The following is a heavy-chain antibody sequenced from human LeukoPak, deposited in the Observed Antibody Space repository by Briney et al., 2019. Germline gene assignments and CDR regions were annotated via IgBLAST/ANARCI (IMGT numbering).Heavy chain of an antibody. V-gene: IGHV1-46*01. J-gene: IGHJ5*02. CDR2: INPSGGST. CDR3: ARALPHRRLMDTTMEQHWFDP. D-gene: IGHD5-18*01. CDR1: GYTFTSYY. Sequence: ASVKVSCKASGYTFTSYYMHWMRQAPGQGLEWMGIINPSGGSTNYAQKFQGRVTMTRDMSTSTVYMELRSLRSEDTAMYYCARALPHRRLMDTTMEQHWFDPWGQGTLVTVSS.